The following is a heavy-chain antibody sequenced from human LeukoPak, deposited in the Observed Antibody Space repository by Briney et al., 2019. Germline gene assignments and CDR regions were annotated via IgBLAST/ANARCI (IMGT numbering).Heavy chain of an antibody. D-gene: IGHD4-17*01. CDR3: ARGLKDYGDYLRRSELDY. V-gene: IGHV3-66*02. CDR1: GFTVSSNY. J-gene: IGHJ4*02. Sequence: GGSLRLSCAASGFTVSSNYMSWVRQAPGKGLEWVSVIYSGGSTYYADSVKGRFTISRDNSKNTLYLQMNSLRAEDTAVYYCARGLKDYGDYLRRSELDYWGQGTLVTVSS. CDR2: IYSGGST.